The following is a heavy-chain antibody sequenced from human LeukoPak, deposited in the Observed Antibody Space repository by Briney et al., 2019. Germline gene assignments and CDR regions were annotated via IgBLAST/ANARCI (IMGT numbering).Heavy chain of an antibody. Sequence: ASVKVSCKVSGYTLTELSMHWVRQAPGKGLEWMGGFDPEDGETIHAQKFQGRVTMTEDTSTDTAYMELSSLRSEDTAVYYCATVLLTPVVVVGWFDPWGQGTLVTVSS. D-gene: IGHD2-15*01. CDR2: FDPEDGET. CDR1: GYTLTELS. CDR3: ATVLLTPVVVVGWFDP. V-gene: IGHV1-24*01. J-gene: IGHJ5*02.